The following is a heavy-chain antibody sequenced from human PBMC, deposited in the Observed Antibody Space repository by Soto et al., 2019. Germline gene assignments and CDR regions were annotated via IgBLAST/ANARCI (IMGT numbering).Heavy chain of an antibody. CDR1: GFTVSNTY. CDR2: IYTAGGT. Sequence: EVQLVETGGGLIQPGGSLRLSCAASGFTVSNTYMTWVRQPPGKGLECVSVIYTAGGTNYADSVKGRFIISRDNSKSPLYLQMNSLRAEDTAVYYCARALPVAKGGFDPWGQGYLVTVSS. D-gene: IGHD2-2*01. J-gene: IGHJ5*02. CDR3: ARALPVAKGGFDP. V-gene: IGHV3-53*02.